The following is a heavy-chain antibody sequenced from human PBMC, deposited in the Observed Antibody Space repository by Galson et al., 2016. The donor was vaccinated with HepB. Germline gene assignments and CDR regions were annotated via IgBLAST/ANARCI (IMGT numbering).Heavy chain of an antibody. D-gene: IGHD6-19*01. CDR3: ARSFSSGWSPIDY. V-gene: IGHV3-66*01. J-gene: IGHJ4*02. CDR1: GFTVSTNY. Sequence: SLRLSCAASGFTVSTNYMNWVRQAPGKGLEWVSTFYSAYSTYYAESVKGRFTISRDTSKNTLYLQLNSLRVEDTAVYYCARSFSSGWSPIDYWGQGTLVTVSS. CDR2: FYSAYST.